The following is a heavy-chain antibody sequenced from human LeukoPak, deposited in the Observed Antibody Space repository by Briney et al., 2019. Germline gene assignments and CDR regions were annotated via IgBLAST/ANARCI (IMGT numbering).Heavy chain of an antibody. V-gene: IGHV4-59*01. CDR1: GGSISSYY. Sequence: SETLSLTCTASGGSISSYYWTWIRQPPGKGLEWIRFIYDSGSTYYNPSLKSRVTISLDTSKNQFSLKMSSVTAADTAVYYCARKPSGSSRYDYWGQGTLVTVSS. CDR2: IYDSGST. CDR3: ARKPSGSSRYDY. D-gene: IGHD6-25*01. J-gene: IGHJ4*02.